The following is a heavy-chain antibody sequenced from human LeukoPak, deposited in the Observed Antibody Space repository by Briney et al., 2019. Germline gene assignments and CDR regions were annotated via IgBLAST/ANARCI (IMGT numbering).Heavy chain of an antibody. Sequence: SETLSLTCTVSGGSISSYYWSWIRQPPGKGLEWIGYIYYSGSTNYNPSLKSRVTISVDTSKDQFSLKLSSVTAADTAVYYCARHIEVDCSGGSCYRVDAFDIWGQGTMVTVSS. D-gene: IGHD2-15*01. V-gene: IGHV4-59*08. CDR2: IYYSGST. J-gene: IGHJ3*02. CDR3: ARHIEVDCSGGSCYRVDAFDI. CDR1: GGSISSYY.